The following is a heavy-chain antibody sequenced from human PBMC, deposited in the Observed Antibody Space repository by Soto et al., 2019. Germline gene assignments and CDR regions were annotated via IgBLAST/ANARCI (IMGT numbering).Heavy chain of an antibody. CDR2: ISGSGGST. D-gene: IGHD4-17*01. CDR1: GFTFSSYA. CDR3: ARSLTTVTTLTAPRPLTQGYYYYGMDV. Sequence: EVQLLESGGGLVQPGGSLRLSCAASGFTFSSYAMSWVRQAPGKGLEWVSAISGSGGSTYYADSVKGRFTISRDNSKNTLYLQMNSLRAEDTAVYYCARSLTTVTTLTAPRPLTQGYYYYGMDVWGQGTTVTVSS. J-gene: IGHJ6*02. V-gene: IGHV3-23*01.